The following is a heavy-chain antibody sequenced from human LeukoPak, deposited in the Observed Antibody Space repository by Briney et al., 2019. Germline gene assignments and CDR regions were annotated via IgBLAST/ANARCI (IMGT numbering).Heavy chain of an antibody. D-gene: IGHD1-26*01. Sequence: SETLSLTCAVSGYSISSSNWWGWIRQPPGKGLEWIGYIYYSGSTYYNPSLKSRVTMSVDTSKNQFSLKLSSVTAVDTAVYYCAGVSGSYPGDVFDIWGQGTMVTVSS. J-gene: IGHJ3*02. V-gene: IGHV4-28*03. CDR1: GYSISSSNW. CDR3: AGVSGSYPGDVFDI. CDR2: IYYSGST.